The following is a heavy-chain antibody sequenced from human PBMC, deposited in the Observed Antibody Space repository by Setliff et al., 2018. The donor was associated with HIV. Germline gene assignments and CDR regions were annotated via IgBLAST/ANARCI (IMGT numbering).Heavy chain of an antibody. J-gene: IGHJ5*02. V-gene: IGHV4-39*01. CDR3: ARPTSGWSGGSRFDP. D-gene: IGHD6-19*01. Sequence: PSETLSLTCTVSGGSVISSSYYWGWVRQPPGKGLEWIGNILSGGKIYYNPSLRSRLTMSVDTSKNQFSLKLTSLTAADTAVYYCARPTSGWSGGSRFDPWGQGTLVTVSS. CDR1: GGSVISSSYY. CDR2: ILSGGKI.